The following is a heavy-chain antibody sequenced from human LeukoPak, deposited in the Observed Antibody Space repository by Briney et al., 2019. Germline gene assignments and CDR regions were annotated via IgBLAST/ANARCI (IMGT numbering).Heavy chain of an antibody. J-gene: IGHJ4*02. V-gene: IGHV4-39*01. CDR3: ARHGSTDYFDY. Sequence: SETLSLTCAVSGGSISSTTSYWGWIRQPPGKGLEWIGKIYYSGSPFYNPSLKSRVTISVDTSKNQPSMRLSSVTAADTAVYYCARHGSTDYFDYWGQGTLVTVSS. D-gene: IGHD2-2*03. CDR2: IYYSGSP. CDR1: GGSISSTTSY.